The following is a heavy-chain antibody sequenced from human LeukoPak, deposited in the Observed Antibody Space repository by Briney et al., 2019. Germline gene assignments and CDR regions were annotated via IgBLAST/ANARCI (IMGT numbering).Heavy chain of an antibody. CDR2: ITGSGDNT. V-gene: IGHV3-23*01. Sequence: GGSLRLSCAASGFTFTSQGMAWVRQAPAKGLEWVSAITGSGDNTCYADSVKGRFTISRNNSKNTLYLQMNSLSAEDTAVYYCAKMQGYFDLWGRGTLVTVSS. CDR1: GFTFTSQG. J-gene: IGHJ2*01. CDR3: AKMQGYFDL.